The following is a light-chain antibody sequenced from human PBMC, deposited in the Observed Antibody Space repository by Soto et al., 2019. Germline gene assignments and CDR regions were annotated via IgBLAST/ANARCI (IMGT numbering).Light chain of an antibody. CDR3: QQYGSSPPLS. CDR2: GAF. V-gene: IGKV3-20*01. CDR1: QRVSNYY. J-gene: IGKJ4*01. Sequence: EIVLTQSPGTLSLSPGERATLSCRASQRVSNYYLAWYPQKPGQAPRLLIYGAFNRATGVPDRFSGSGSGTDFTLTISRLEPEDFAVYYCQQYGSSPPLSFGGGTKVDIK.